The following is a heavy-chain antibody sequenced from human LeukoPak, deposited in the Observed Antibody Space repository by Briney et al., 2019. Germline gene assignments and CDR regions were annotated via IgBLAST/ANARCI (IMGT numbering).Heavy chain of an antibody. CDR3: ARGLMATINYLDY. V-gene: IGHV4-59*01. Sequence: PSETLSLTCTVSGGSISSYYWSWIRQPPGKGLEWIGYIYYSGSTNYNPSLKSRVTISVDTSKNQFSLKLSSVTAADTAVYYCARGLMATINYLDYWGQGTLVTVSS. CDR1: GGSISSYY. D-gene: IGHD5-24*01. CDR2: IYYSGST. J-gene: IGHJ4*02.